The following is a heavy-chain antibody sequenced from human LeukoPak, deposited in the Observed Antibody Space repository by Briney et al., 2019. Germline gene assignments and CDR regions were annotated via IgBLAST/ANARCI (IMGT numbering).Heavy chain of an antibody. D-gene: IGHD6-19*01. V-gene: IGHV3-30*03. CDR3: ATSIAVLNFDY. Sequence: GGSLRLSCAASGFTFSSYGMHWVRQAPGKGLEWVAVISYDGSNKYYADSVKGRFTISRDNSKNTLYLQMNSLRAEDTAVYYCATSIAVLNFDYWGQETLVTVSS. J-gene: IGHJ4*02. CDR2: ISYDGSNK. CDR1: GFTFSSYG.